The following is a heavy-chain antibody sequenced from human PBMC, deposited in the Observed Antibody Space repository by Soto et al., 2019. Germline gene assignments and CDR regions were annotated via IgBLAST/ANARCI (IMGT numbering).Heavy chain of an antibody. V-gene: IGHV4-59*01. Sequence: SETLSLTCTVSGGSISSYYWSWIRQPPGKGLEWIGYIYYSGSTNYNPSLKSRVTISVDTSKNQFSLKLSSVTAADTAVYYCARSTQQLLWFGESLYRFDPWGQGTLVTVSS. D-gene: IGHD3-10*01. CDR1: GGSISSYY. CDR3: ARSTQQLLWFGESLYRFDP. CDR2: IYYSGST. J-gene: IGHJ5*02.